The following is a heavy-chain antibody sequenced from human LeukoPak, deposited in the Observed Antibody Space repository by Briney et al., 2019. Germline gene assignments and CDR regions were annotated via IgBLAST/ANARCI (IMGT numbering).Heavy chain of an antibody. Sequence: ASVKVSCKASGYSLRNYGINWFRQAPGQGLEWMGIINPSGGSTSYAQKFQGRVTMTRDTSTSTVYMELSSLRSEDTAVYYCARVLYSSGWHDYWGQGTLVTVSS. D-gene: IGHD6-19*01. J-gene: IGHJ4*02. CDR1: GYSLRNYG. V-gene: IGHV1-46*01. CDR3: ARVLYSSGWHDY. CDR2: INPSGGST.